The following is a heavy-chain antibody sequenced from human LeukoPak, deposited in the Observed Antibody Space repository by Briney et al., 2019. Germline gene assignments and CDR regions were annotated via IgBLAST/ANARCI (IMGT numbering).Heavy chain of an antibody. CDR1: GGSISSGDYY. J-gene: IGHJ4*02. CDR3: ARVSRVDYVWGSYRVFDY. Sequence: SETLSLTCTVSGGSISSGDYYWSWIRQPPGTGLEWIGYIYYSGSTYYNPSLKSRVIISVDTSKNQFSLKLSSVTAADTAVYYCARVSRVDYVWGSYRVFDYWGQGTLVTVSS. CDR2: IYYSGST. D-gene: IGHD3-16*02. V-gene: IGHV4-30-4*01.